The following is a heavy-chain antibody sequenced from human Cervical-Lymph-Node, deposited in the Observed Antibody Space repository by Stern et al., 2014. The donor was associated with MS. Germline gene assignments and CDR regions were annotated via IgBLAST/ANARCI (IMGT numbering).Heavy chain of an antibody. CDR3: ARQTTAWASDV. CDR1: GFKFSIYW. D-gene: IGHD1-14*01. J-gene: IGHJ4*02. CDR2: IYPGDTEN. V-gene: IGHV5-51*01. Sequence: EQLVQSGAELIRPGESLKISCKGSGFKFSIYWIAWVRQMPGKGLEWMGIIYPGDTENRYSPSFHGQVTMSADKSTSTAYLQWSSLNASDTAMYFCARQTTAWASDVWGQGTLVTVSS.